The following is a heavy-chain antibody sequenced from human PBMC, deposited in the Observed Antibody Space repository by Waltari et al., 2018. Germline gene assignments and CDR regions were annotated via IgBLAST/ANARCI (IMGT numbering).Heavy chain of an antibody. J-gene: IGHJ6*03. CDR3: ARVRVHYMDV. D-gene: IGHD3-10*01. V-gene: IGHV4-34*01. CDR1: GGSFSGYY. CDR2: INHSGST. Sequence: QVQLQQWGAGLLKPSETLSLTCAVYGGSFSGYYWSWIRQPPGKGLEWIGEINHSGSTNYNPSLKSRVTISVDTSKNQFSLKLSSVTAADTAVYYCARVRVHYMDVWGKGTTVTVSS.